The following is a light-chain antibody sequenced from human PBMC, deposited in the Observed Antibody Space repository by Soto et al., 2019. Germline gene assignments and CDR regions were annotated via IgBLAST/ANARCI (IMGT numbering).Light chain of an antibody. CDR1: QSVSSY. V-gene: IGKV3-11*01. CDR2: DGS. J-gene: IGKJ5*01. CDR3: QQRSNWPIT. Sequence: EVGLTQSPATLSLSTGERATLSCRASQSVSSYLAWYQQKPGQAPRLLIYDGSNRATGIPARFSGSGSGTDHTLTISSLEPEDSAVYYCQQRSNWPITFGQGTRLEIK.